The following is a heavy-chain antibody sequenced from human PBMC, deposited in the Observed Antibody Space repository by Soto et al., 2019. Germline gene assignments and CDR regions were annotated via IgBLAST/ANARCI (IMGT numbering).Heavy chain of an antibody. CDR2: ISGSGGST. V-gene: IGHV3-23*01. Sequence: GGSLRLSCAASGFTFSSYAMSWVRQAPGKGLEWVSAISGSGGSTYYADSVKGRFTIPRDNSKNTLYLQMNSLRAEDTAVYYCAKERYYYDSSGYNDYWGQGTLVTAPQ. D-gene: IGHD3-22*01. CDR3: AKERYYYDSSGYNDY. J-gene: IGHJ4*02. CDR1: GFTFSSYA.